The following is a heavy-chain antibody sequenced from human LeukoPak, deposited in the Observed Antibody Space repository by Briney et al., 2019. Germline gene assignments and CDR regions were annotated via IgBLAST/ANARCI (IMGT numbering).Heavy chain of an antibody. CDR1: GFTFSDYY. CDR3: ARGGEYSYDPYYYYMDV. J-gene: IGHJ6*03. CDR2: ISSSGSNI. V-gene: IGHV3-11*04. D-gene: IGHD5-18*01. Sequence: PGGSLRLSCAASGFTFSDYYMSWIRQAPGKGLEWVSYISSSGSNIYYGDSVKGRFTISRDNAKNSLYLQMNSLRAEDTAVYYCARGGEYSYDPYYYYMDVWGKGTTVSVSS.